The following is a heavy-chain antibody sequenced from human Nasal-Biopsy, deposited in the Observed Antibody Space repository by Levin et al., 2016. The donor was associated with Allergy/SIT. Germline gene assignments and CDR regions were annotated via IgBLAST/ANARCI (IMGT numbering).Heavy chain of an antibody. CDR3: AREPGNTGTYWGTSKGYFEH. J-gene: IGHJ1*01. Sequence: SETLSLTCSVSSGSMRSGSNYWTWLRRPAGKELEWIGHIYSTGSTQYNPSLNSRVTISVDTSRNQFSLQLRSVTAADAAVYYCAREPGNTGTYWGTSKGYFEHWGQGTLVSVSS. CDR1: SGSMRSGSNY. CDR2: IYSTGST. V-gene: IGHV4-61*09. D-gene: IGHD7-27*01.